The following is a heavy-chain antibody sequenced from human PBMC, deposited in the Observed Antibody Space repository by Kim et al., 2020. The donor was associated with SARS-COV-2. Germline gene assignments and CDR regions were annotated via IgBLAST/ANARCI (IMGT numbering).Heavy chain of an antibody. Sequence: GGSLRLSCAASGFRISTNWLYWVRQAPGKGLVWVSRIDSDGSSTNYADSGKGRFIISRDNGKNTLYLQMMSLRAEDTAVYYCAKVGYDWSIDYWGQGTLVTVSS. CDR1: GFRISTNW. V-gene: IGHV3-74*01. CDR2: IDSDGSST. J-gene: IGHJ4*02. CDR3: AKVGYDWSIDY. D-gene: IGHD3-9*01.